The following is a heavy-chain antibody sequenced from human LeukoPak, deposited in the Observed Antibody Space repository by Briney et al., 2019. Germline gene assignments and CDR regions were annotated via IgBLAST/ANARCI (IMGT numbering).Heavy chain of an antibody. CDR2: INHSGST. CDR1: GGSISSYY. J-gene: IGHJ6*03. Sequence: SETLSLTCTVSGGSISSYYWSWIRQPPGKGLEWIGEINHSGSTNYNPSLKSRVTISVDTSKNQFSLKLSSVTAADTAVYYCARHRDEADYYGSGSFYYMDVWGKGTTVTISS. V-gene: IGHV4-34*01. CDR3: ARHRDEADYYGSGSFYYMDV. D-gene: IGHD3-10*01.